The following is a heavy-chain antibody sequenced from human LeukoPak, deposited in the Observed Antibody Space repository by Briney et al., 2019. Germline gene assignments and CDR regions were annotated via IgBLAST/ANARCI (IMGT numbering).Heavy chain of an antibody. D-gene: IGHD3-10*01. CDR1: GFTFSSYW. Sequence: GGSLRLSCAAAGFTFSSYWMHWVRQAPGKGLVWVSRIDRDGRSTDYADSVMGQFTISRDNSKSTLYLQMNSLRVEDTAVYYCAKDLPYYYGSGTEDYWGQGTLVTVSS. J-gene: IGHJ4*02. CDR3: AKDLPYYYGSGTEDY. V-gene: IGHV3-74*01. CDR2: IDRDGRST.